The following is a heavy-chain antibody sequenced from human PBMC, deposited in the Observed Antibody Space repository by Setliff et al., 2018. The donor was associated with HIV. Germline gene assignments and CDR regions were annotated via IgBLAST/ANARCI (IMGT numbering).Heavy chain of an antibody. J-gene: IGHJ4*02. Sequence: SETLSLTCTVSAVSIGGYSWSWIRQSPGKGLEWIGSIYSTDTTYYNPSLKSRVTISVDTSKNQFSLKLTSVTAADTAVYYCAREAAHCSGDTCQFTFDSWGQGTLVTVSS. CDR1: AVSIGGYS. CDR2: IYSTDTT. V-gene: IGHV4-4*08. CDR3: AREAAHCSGDTCQFTFDS. D-gene: IGHD2-15*01.